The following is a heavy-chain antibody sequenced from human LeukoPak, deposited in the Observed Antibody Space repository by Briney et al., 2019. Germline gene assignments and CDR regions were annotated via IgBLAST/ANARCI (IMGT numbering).Heavy chain of an antibody. CDR3: ARDADTAMSPDV. Sequence: GGSLRLSCAASGFTFSSYWMSWVRQAPGKGLEWVANVNQDGSEEHYVGSVKGRFTISRDNGENSLYLQMNSLRAEDTAVYYCARDADTAMSPDVWGQGTTVTVSS. CDR1: GFTFSSYW. J-gene: IGHJ6*02. CDR2: VNQDGSEE. V-gene: IGHV3-7*01. D-gene: IGHD5-18*01.